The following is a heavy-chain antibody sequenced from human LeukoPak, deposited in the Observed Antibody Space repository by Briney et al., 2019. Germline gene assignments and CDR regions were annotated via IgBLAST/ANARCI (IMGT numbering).Heavy chain of an antibody. Sequence: ASVKVSSKASGYTFTGYYMHWVRQAPGQGLEWMGRINPNSGGTNYAQKFQGRVTMTRDTSISTAYMELSRLRSDDTAVYYCARSETDYGDYSPNYYYGMDVWGQGTTVTVSS. V-gene: IGHV1-2*06. J-gene: IGHJ6*02. CDR2: INPNSGGT. CDR3: ARSETDYGDYSPNYYYGMDV. CDR1: GYTFTGYY. D-gene: IGHD4-17*01.